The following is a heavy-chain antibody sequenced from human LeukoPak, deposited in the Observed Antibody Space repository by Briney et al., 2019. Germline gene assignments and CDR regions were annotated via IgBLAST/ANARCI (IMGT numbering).Heavy chain of an antibody. CDR2: INSDGSST. V-gene: IGHV3-74*01. D-gene: IGHD3-16*01. CDR3: ARMGHVGYGMDV. Sequence: GGSLRLSCAASGFTFSSYWMHWVRQAPGKGLVWVSRINSDGSSTSYADSVKGRLTISRDNAKNTLYLQMNSLRAEDTAVYYCARMGHVGYGMDVWGQGTTVTVSS. CDR1: GFTFSSYW. J-gene: IGHJ6*02.